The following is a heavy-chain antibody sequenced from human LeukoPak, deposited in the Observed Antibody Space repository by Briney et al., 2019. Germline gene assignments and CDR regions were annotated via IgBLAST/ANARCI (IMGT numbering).Heavy chain of an antibody. CDR3: ARAPSLVRGVAFDY. Sequence: GESLKISFKNSGYDFTNYWIGWVRPRPGKGLEGMGIMYPRDSDTRYSPSFEGQVTLSADKSISTAFLQWSSLKASDTAMYYCARAPSLVRGVAFDYWGQGTLVTVSS. J-gene: IGHJ4*02. D-gene: IGHD3-10*02. CDR1: GYDFTNYW. V-gene: IGHV5-51*01. CDR2: MYPRDSDT.